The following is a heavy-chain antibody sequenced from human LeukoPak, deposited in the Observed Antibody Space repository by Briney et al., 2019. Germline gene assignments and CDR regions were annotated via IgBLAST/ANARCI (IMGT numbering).Heavy chain of an antibody. J-gene: IGHJ4*02. Sequence: SETLSLTCNVSGGSIRGYYWSWIRQPPGKGLEWIGYIYSSGSTNYNPSLKSRVTISVDTSKNQFSLKLSSVTAADTAVYYCARSIAAAESGYWGQGTLVTVSS. CDR2: IYSSGST. V-gene: IGHV4-59*12. D-gene: IGHD6-13*01. CDR3: ARSIAAAESGY. CDR1: GGSIRGYY.